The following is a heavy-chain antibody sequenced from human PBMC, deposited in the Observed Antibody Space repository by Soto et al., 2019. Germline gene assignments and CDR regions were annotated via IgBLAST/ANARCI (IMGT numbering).Heavy chain of an antibody. D-gene: IGHD3-10*01. J-gene: IGHJ4*02. CDR2: ISPDGRTT. CDR1: GFSFSHYW. V-gene: IGHV3-74*01. Sequence: LRLSCAASGFSFSHYWMHWVRQAPGKGLLWVSRISPDGRTTTYADSVKGRFTISRDNAKSTLYLQMNSLTVEDGAVYYCADSWLPTSYWGPGTLVTVSS. CDR3: ADSWLPTSY.